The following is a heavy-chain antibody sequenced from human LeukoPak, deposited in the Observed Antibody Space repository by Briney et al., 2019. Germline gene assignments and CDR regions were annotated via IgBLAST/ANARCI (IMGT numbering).Heavy chain of an antibody. J-gene: IGHJ5*02. CDR2: ISAYNGNT. Sequence: ASVKVSCKASGYTFTSYGISWVRQAPGQGLEWMGWISAYNGNTNYAQKLQGRVTMTTDTSTSTAYMELRSLRSDDTAVYYCARGYDSSGYPTVWFDPWGQGTLVTVSS. D-gene: IGHD3-22*01. CDR3: ARGYDSSGYPTVWFDP. CDR1: GYTFTSYG. V-gene: IGHV1-18*01.